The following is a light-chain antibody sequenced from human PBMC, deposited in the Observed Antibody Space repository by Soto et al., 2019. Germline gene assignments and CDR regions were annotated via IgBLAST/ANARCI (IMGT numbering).Light chain of an antibody. Sequence: EIVMTQSPATLSVSPGERATLSCRASQSVSSSYLAWYQQKPGQAPRLLIYGASSRATGIPDRFSGSGSGTDFTLPISRLEPEDFAVYYCQQYVSSPFTFGPGTKVDIK. CDR1: QSVSSSY. J-gene: IGKJ3*01. V-gene: IGKV3-20*01. CDR2: GAS. CDR3: QQYVSSPFT.